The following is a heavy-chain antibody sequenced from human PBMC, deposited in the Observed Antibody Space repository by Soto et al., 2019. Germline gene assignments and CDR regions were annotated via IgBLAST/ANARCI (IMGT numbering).Heavy chain of an antibody. J-gene: IGHJ4*02. CDR2: IEHSGST. Sequence: QVQLQQWGAGLLKPSETLSLTCAVHGASFSGYSWSWIRQPPGKGLEWIGDIEHSGSTNYNSSLRSRVTISLDTSKNHFSLKLNSVTAADTAVYYCARVGANPFDYWGQGTLVTVSS. V-gene: IGHV4-34*01. CDR3: ARVGANPFDY. CDR1: GASFSGYS. D-gene: IGHD1-26*01.